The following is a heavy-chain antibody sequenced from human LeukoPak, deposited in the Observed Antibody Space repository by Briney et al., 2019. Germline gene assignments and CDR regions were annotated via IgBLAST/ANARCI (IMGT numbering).Heavy chain of an antibody. V-gene: IGHV4-4*07. CDR3: ARTLRGVTLDY. Sequence: PSETLSLTCTVSGGSISSYYWSWIRQPAGKGLEWIGRIYTSGGTNYNPSLKSRVTISVDKSKNQFSLKLSSVTAADTAVYYCARTLRGVTLDYWGQGTLVTVSS. CDR2: IYTSGGT. CDR1: GGSISSYY. D-gene: IGHD3-10*01. J-gene: IGHJ4*02.